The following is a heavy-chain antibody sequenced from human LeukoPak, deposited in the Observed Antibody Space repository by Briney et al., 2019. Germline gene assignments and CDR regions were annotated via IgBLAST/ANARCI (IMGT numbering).Heavy chain of an antibody. D-gene: IGHD3-10*01. CDR3: ARREGSGSYYYYYGMDV. CDR1: GFTFSSYG. Sequence: GGSLRLSCAASGFTFSSYGMHWVRQAPGKGLEWVAVIWYDGSNKYYADSVKGRFTISRDNSKNTLYLQMNSLRAEDTAVYYCARREGSGSYYYYYGMDVWGQGTTVTVSS. V-gene: IGHV3-33*01. CDR2: IWYDGSNK. J-gene: IGHJ6*02.